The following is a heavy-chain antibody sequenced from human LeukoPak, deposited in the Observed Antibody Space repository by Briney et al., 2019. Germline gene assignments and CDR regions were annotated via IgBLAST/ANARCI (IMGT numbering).Heavy chain of an antibody. CDR3: AKGHYDFRDY. J-gene: IGHJ4*02. Sequence: PGGSLRLSCAASGFTFGTFAFSWVRRAPGKGLEWVSSITGDDSTYYADSVKGRFTISRDTSSNTLYLQMNSLRAEDTALYYCAKGHYDFRDYWGQGTLVTVSS. CDR2: ITGDDST. CDR1: GFTFGTFA. V-gene: IGHV3-23*01. D-gene: IGHD3-3*01.